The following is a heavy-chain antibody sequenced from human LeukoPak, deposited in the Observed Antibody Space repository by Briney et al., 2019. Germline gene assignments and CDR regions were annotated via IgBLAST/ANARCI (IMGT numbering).Heavy chain of an antibody. V-gene: IGHV4-59*08. CDR3: AGHHPRNTVYF. D-gene: IGHD2/OR15-2a*01. CDR2: ISDIGSI. CDR1: GGSISSYY. Sequence: PSETLSLTCTVSGGSISSYYWSWIRQPPGKGLEWIAYISDIGSINYNASLKSRVTISLDTSKNQFSLKLSSVTAADTAVYYCAGHHPRNTVYFWGQGTLVTVSS. J-gene: IGHJ4*02.